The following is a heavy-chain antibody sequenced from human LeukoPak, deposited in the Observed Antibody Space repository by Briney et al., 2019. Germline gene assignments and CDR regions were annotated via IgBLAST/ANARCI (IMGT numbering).Heavy chain of an antibody. CDR1: GFSLSTSGVA. V-gene: IGHV2-5*01. J-gene: IGHJ4*02. CDR3: AHSLYDSSGYYYFDY. CDR2: NYWNDDK. D-gene: IGHD3-22*01. Sequence: SGPTLVKPTPTLTLTFTFSGFSLSTSGVAVGWIRQPPGKALEWLALNYWNDDKRYSPSLKSRLTITKDTSKYRVVLTMTNMDPVDTATYYCAHSLYDSSGYYYFDYWGQGTLVTVSS.